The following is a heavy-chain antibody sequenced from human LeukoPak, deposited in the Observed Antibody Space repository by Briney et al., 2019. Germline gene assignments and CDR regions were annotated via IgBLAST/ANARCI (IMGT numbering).Heavy chain of an antibody. CDR2: IYYSGST. CDR3: ARSLWKYYFDF. V-gene: IGHV4-30-4*01. Sequence: PSETLSLTCTVSDGSISSGDYYCSWIRQPPGKGLEWIGYIYYSGSTYYNPSLKSRVSISVDTSKNQFSLKLSSVTAADTAVYYCARSLWKYYFDFWGQGTLVTVSS. J-gene: IGHJ4*02. D-gene: IGHD1-1*01. CDR1: DGSISSGDYY.